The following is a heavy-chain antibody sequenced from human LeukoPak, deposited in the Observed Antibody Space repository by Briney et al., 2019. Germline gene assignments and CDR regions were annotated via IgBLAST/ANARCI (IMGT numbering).Heavy chain of an antibody. J-gene: IGHJ4*02. CDR2: INAGNGDT. CDR3: ARDSGSYYISEDFYFDY. CDR1: GYTFTAYP. V-gene: IGHV1-3*01. D-gene: IGHD1-26*01. Sequence: ASVKVSCKTSGYTFTAYPIHWVRQAPGQRLEWMGWINAGNGDTKYSQKFQGRVTITRDTSASTAYMELSSLRSEDTAVYYCARDSGSYYISEDFYFDYWGQGTLVTVSS.